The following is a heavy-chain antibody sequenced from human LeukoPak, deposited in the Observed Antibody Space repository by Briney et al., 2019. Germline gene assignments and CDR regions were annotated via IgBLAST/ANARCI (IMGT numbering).Heavy chain of an antibody. CDR3: AGSGWQVYFDY. J-gene: IGHJ4*02. V-gene: IGHV3-7*01. Sequence: GGSLRLSCAASGFTFTSYWMTWVRQAPGKGLEWVANIKQDGSERYYVDSVKGRFTTSRDNAKNSLYLQMDSLRAEDTGVYYCAGSGWQVYFDYWGQGTLVTASS. D-gene: IGHD6-19*01. CDR1: GFTFTSYW. CDR2: IKQDGSER.